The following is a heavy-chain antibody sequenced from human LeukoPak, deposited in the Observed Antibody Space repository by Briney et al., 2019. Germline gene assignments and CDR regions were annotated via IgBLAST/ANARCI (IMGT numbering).Heavy chain of an antibody. D-gene: IGHD4-11*01. J-gene: IGHJ3*02. V-gene: IGHV5-51*01. CDR3: ARRYSNYDGRAFDI. Sequence: GESLKISCKGSGYSFTNYWVGWVRQMPGKGLEWMGIIYPGDSETRYSPSFQGQVTISVDKSISTAYLQWSSLKASDTAMYYCARRYSNYDGRAFDIWGQGTMVTVSS. CDR1: GYSFTNYW. CDR2: IYPGDSET.